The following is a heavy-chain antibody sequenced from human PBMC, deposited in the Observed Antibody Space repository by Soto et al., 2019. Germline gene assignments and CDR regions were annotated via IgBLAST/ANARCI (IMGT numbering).Heavy chain of an antibody. CDR1: GFTFSSYS. CDR2: ISSSSSYI. V-gene: IGHV3-21*01. D-gene: IGHD3-3*01. CDR3: ARDRLIFGGSQYFDY. J-gene: IGHJ4*02. Sequence: EVQLVESGGGLVKPGGSLRLSCAASGFTFSSYSMNWVRQAPGKGLEWVSSISSSSSYIYYADSVKGRFTISRDNAKNSLYLQMNSLRAEDTAVYYCARDRLIFGGSQYFDYWGQGTLVTVSS.